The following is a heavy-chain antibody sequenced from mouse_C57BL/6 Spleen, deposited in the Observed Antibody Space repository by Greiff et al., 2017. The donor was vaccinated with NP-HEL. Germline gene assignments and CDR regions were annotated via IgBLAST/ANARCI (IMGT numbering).Heavy chain of an antibody. CDR1: GYTFTDYY. D-gene: IGHD1-1*01. V-gene: IGHV1-19*01. Sequence: VQLQQSGPVLVKPGASVKMSCKASGYTFTDYYMNWVKQSHGKSLEWIGVINPYNGGTSYNQKFKGKATLTVDKSSSTAYMELNSLTSEDSAVYYCARDYYGSSSYGYFDVWGTGTTVTVSS. J-gene: IGHJ1*03. CDR3: ARDYYGSSSYGYFDV. CDR2: INPYNGGT.